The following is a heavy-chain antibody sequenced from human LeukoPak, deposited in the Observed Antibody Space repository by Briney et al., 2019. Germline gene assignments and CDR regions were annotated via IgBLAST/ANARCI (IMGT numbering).Heavy chain of an antibody. V-gene: IGHV4-34*01. Sequence: PSETLSLTCAVYTGSFSDLYWTWIRQPPGKGLEWIGEITHRGVTTYNPSLKSRVTMSVDTSMNHFSMQLTSVTAADTAVYYCARGTRKENLRSWRDLYYFDTWGQGTLVTVSS. J-gene: IGHJ4*02. CDR3: ARGTRKENLRSWRDLYYFDT. D-gene: IGHD3-3*01. CDR1: TGSFSDLY. CDR2: ITHRGVT.